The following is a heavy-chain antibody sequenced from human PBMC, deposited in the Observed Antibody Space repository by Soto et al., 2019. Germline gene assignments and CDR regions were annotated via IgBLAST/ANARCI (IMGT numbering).Heavy chain of an antibody. CDR1: GGSFRGYY. J-gene: IGHJ6*03. CDR2: INHSGST. Sequence: PSETLSHTCAVYGGSFRGYYWSWIRQPPGKGLEWIGEINHSGSTNYNPSLKSRVTISVDTSENQFSLKLGSVTAADTAVYYCARGLGYCTNGVCYSSDYYYYYMDVWGKGTTVTVSS. D-gene: IGHD2-8*01. CDR3: ARGLGYCTNGVCYSSDYYYYYMDV. V-gene: IGHV4-34*01.